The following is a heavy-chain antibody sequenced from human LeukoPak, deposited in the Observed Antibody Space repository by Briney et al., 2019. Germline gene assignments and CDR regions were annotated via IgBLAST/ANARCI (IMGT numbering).Heavy chain of an antibody. D-gene: IGHD6-19*01. V-gene: IGHV3-7*04. CDR2: IKEDGSEK. CDR1: GFTFSTYW. J-gene: IGHJ4*02. CDR3: ARARLAVSGNYFEN. Sequence: PGGPLRLSCAASGFTFSTYWMSWVRQAPGKGLEWVANIKEDGSEKYYVDSVKGRFTISRDNAKNSLYLQMNSLRVEDTAVYHCARARLAVSGNYFENWGQGTLVTVSS.